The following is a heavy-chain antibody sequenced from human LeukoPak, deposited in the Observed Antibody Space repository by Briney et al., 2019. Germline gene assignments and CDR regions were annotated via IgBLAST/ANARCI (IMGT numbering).Heavy chain of an antibody. CDR2: INRSGSI. Sequence: SETLSLTCAVYGGSFSGYYWSWIRQPPGKGLEWIGEINRSGSINYNPSPKSRVTISVDPSKNQFSLKLSSVTAAHTAVYYCARSFSSSWPFAYYGMDVWGQGTTVTVSS. J-gene: IGHJ6*02. D-gene: IGHD6-13*01. CDR3: ARSFSSSWPFAYYGMDV. CDR1: GGSFSGYY. V-gene: IGHV4-34*01.